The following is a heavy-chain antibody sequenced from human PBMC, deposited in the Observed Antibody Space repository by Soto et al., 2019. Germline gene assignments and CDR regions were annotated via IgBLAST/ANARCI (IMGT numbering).Heavy chain of an antibody. Sequence: EVQLVESGGGLVQPGGSLRLSCAASGFTVSSNYMSWVRQAPGKGLEWVSVIYSGGSTYYADSVKGRFTISRDNSKNTRYLQMNSLRAEDTAVYYCARDPEGDGDSLDYWGQGTLVTVSS. CDR2: IYSGGST. CDR1: GFTVSSNY. CDR3: ARDPEGDGDSLDY. D-gene: IGHD4-17*01. V-gene: IGHV3-66*01. J-gene: IGHJ4*02.